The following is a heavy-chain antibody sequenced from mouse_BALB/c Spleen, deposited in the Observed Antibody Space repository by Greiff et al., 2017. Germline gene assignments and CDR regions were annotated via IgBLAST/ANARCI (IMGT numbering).Heavy chain of an antibody. CDR2: INPYNDGT. D-gene: IGHD1-1*01. CDR3: AREAPRHGSTFAY. CDR1: GYTFTSYV. J-gene: IGHJ3*01. V-gene: IGHV1-14*01. Sequence: EVQLQQSGPELVKPGASVKMSCKASGYTFTSYVMHWVKQKPGQGLEWIGYINPYNDGTKYNEKFKGKATLTSDKSSSTAYMELSSLTSEDSAVYYCAREAPRHGSTFAYWGQGTLVTVSA.